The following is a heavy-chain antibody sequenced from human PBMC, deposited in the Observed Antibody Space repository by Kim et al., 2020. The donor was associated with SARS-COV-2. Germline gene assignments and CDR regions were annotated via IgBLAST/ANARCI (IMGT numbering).Heavy chain of an antibody. CDR3: ARQDALGYQLLFPY. Sequence: SPSFQGQVTISADKSISTAYLQWSSLKASDTAMYYCARQDALGYQLLFPYWGQGTLVTVSS. J-gene: IGHJ4*02. D-gene: IGHD2-2*01. V-gene: IGHV5-51*01.